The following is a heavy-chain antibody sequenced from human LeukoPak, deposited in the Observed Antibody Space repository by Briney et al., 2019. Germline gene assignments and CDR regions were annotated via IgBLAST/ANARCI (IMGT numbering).Heavy chain of an antibody. D-gene: IGHD3-3*01. CDR2: IIPIFGTA. V-gene: IGHV1-69*13. J-gene: IGHJ4*02. CDR1: GGTVSSYA. Sequence: GAXVKVSCKASGGTVSSYAISWVRQAAGQGVEWMGGIIPIFGTANYAQKFQGRVTSTADEATSTAYMEMSSLSSEDTAVYYCATNLREILEWLFDYWGQGTLVTVSS. CDR3: ATNLREILEWLFDY.